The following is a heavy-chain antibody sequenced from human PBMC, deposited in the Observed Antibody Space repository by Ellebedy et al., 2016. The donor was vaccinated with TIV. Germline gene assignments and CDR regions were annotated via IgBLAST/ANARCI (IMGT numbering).Heavy chain of an antibody. Sequence: GGSLRLSCAASGFTFDDYTMHWVRQAPGKGLEWVSLISWDGGTTYYADSVKGRFTISRYNAKNSVFLEMNSMRAEYSAVYYCARRVGLDFWGQGTLVTVSS. D-gene: IGHD1-26*01. CDR1: GFTFDDYT. CDR2: ISWDGGTT. CDR3: ARRVGLDF. J-gene: IGHJ4*02. V-gene: IGHV3-43*01.